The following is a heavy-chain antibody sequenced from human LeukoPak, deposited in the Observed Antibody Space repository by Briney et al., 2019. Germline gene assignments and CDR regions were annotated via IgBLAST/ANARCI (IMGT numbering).Heavy chain of an antibody. CDR2: IKYSGST. CDR3: ARGANSNHPGLDN. D-gene: IGHD4-11*01. Sequence: SETLSLTCTASGGSISSYNWSWIRQPPGKGLECIGYIKYSGSTNYDPSLKSRVTISVDTSKNQVSLKLSSVTAADTAVYYCARGANSNHPGLDNWGQGTLVTVSS. V-gene: IGHV4-59*01. CDR1: GGSISSYN. J-gene: IGHJ4*02.